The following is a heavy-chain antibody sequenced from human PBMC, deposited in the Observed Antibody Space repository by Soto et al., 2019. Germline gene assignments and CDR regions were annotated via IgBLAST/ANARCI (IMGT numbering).Heavy chain of an antibody. CDR1: GYTFTSYA. D-gene: IGHD1-1*01. J-gene: IGHJ4*02. CDR2: INAGNGNT. CDR3: ARRGVWNDAYYFDF. V-gene: IGHV1-3*01. Sequence: QVQLVQSGAEVKKPGASVKVSCKASGYTFTSYAMHWVRQAPGQRLEWMGWINAGNGNTKYSQKFQGRVTITRDTAASTAYMELSSLRSEDTAVYYCARRGVWNDAYYFDFWGQGTLVTVSS.